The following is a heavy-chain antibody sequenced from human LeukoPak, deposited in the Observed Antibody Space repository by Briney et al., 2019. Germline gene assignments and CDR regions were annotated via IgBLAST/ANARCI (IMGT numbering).Heavy chain of an antibody. Sequence: GGSLRLSCAASGFTFSHYGMHWVRQAPGKGLEWVAFIRYDGNNKFYTDSVKGRFTISRDNSKNTLYLQMNSLRAEDTAVYYCATKGYTYASYWGQGTLVTVSS. CDR3: ATKGYTYASY. V-gene: IGHV3-30*02. J-gene: IGHJ4*02. D-gene: IGHD5-18*01. CDR2: IRYDGNNK. CDR1: GFTFSHYG.